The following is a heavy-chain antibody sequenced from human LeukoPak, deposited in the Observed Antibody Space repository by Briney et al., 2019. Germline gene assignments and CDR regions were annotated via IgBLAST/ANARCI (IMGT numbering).Heavy chain of an antibody. Sequence: SETLSLTCTVSGGSISSSSYYWGWIRQPPGKGLEWIGSIYYSGSTYYNPSLKSRVTISVGTSKNQFSLKLSSVTAADTAVYYCARTKKYYFDYWGQGTLVTVSS. CDR3: ARTKKYYFDY. V-gene: IGHV4-39*07. CDR1: GGSISSSSYY. CDR2: IYYSGST. J-gene: IGHJ4*02.